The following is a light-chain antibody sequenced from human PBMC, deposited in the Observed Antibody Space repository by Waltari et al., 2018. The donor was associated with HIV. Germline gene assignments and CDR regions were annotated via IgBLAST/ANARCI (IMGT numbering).Light chain of an antibody. Sequence: QSVLTQPPSACGTPGPRVTIPCSGSSSNIGSNTVHWYQQVPGTAPKLLIYSNNQRPSGLPDRFSGSKSGTSASLAISGLQSEDEADYYCAAWDDSLNGWVFGGGTKLTVL. CDR1: SSNIGSNT. J-gene: IGLJ3*02. CDR3: AAWDDSLNGWV. V-gene: IGLV1-44*01. CDR2: SNN.